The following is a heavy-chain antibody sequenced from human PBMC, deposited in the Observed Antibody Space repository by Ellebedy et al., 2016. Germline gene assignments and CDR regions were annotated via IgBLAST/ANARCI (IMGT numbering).Heavy chain of an antibody. J-gene: IGHJ4*02. Sequence: ASVKVSCKASGGTFSSYAISWVRQAPGQGLEWMGGIIPIVGIANYAQKFHGRVTITADKSTSTAYMELSSLRSEETAVYYCAVNYPVFVGYWGQGTLVTVSS. CDR3: AVNYPVFVGY. CDR1: GGTFSSYA. D-gene: IGHD1-14*01. CDR2: IIPIVGIA. V-gene: IGHV1-69*10.